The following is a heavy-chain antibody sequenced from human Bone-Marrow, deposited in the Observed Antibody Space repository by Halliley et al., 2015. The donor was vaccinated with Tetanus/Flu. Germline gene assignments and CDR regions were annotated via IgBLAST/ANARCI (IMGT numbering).Heavy chain of an antibody. V-gene: IGHV4-59*01. Sequence: IYYRGATNYTPPRKSRVTISVDTSKNQFSLKLSSVTAADTAVYYCARDIAARVWFDPWGQGTLVPVSS. CDR3: ARDIAARVWFDP. D-gene: IGHD6-6*01. J-gene: IGHJ5*02. CDR2: IYYRGAT.